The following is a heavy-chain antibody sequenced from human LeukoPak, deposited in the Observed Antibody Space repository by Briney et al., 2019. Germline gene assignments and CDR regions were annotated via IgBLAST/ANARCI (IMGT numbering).Heavy chain of an antibody. J-gene: IGHJ4*02. Sequence: SETLSLTCTVSGYSISSGYYWGWIRQPPGKGLEWIGNIYHSGSTYYNPSLKSRVTISVDTSKNQFSLKLSSVTAADTAVYYCARGPALRLGELSFDYWGQGTLVTVSS. V-gene: IGHV4-38-2*02. CDR1: GYSISSGYY. D-gene: IGHD3-16*02. CDR2: IYHSGST. CDR3: ARGPALRLGELSFDY.